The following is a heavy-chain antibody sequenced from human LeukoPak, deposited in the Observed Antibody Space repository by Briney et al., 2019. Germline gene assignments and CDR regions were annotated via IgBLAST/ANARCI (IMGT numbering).Heavy chain of an antibody. J-gene: IGHJ4*02. CDR1: GFTFSSYS. V-gene: IGHV3-21*01. CDR3: ARKDGGNPVDY. Sequence: GGSLRLSCAASGFTFSSYSMNWVRQAPEKGLEWVSSISSSSSYIYYADSVKGRFTISRDNAKNSLYLQMNSLRAEDTAVYYCARKDGGNPVDYWGQGTLVTVSS. D-gene: IGHD4-23*01. CDR2: ISSSSSYI.